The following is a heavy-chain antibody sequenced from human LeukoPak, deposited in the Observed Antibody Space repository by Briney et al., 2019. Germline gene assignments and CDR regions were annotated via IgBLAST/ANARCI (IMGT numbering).Heavy chain of an antibody. CDR3: ARSIAAAGKGFVDY. CDR1: GFTFSDYY. Sequence: GGSLRLSCAASGFTFSDYYMSWIRQAPGKGREWVSYISSSGSTIYYTDSVKGRFTISRDNAKNSLYLQMNSLRAEDTAVYYCARSIAAAGKGFVDYWGQGTLVTVSS. J-gene: IGHJ4*02. V-gene: IGHV3-11*01. D-gene: IGHD6-13*01. CDR2: ISSSGSTI.